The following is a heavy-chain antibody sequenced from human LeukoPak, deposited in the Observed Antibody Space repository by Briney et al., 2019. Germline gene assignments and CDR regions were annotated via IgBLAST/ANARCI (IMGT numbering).Heavy chain of an antibody. CDR1: GFTFSSYA. J-gene: IGHJ4*02. V-gene: IGHV3-23*01. CDR2: ISGSGGST. D-gene: IGHD6-13*01. CDR3: AKVGDGIAAARHFDY. Sequence: GGSLRLSCAASGFTFSSYAMSWVRQAPGKGLEWVSAISGSGGSTYYADSVKGRFTISRDNSKNTLYLQMNSLRAEDTAVYYSAKVGDGIAAARHFDYWGQGTLVTVSS.